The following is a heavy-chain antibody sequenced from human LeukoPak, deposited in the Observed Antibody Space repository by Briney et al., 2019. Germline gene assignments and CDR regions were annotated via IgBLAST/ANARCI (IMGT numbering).Heavy chain of an antibody. J-gene: IGHJ4*02. V-gene: IGHV3-7*01. D-gene: IGHD6-19*01. CDR2: IKQDGSEK. CDR3: ARERSSGWNDC. CDR1: GFTFSSYS. Sequence: GGSLRLSCAASGFTFSSYSMNWVRQAPGKGLEWVANIKQDGSEKHYGDSVRGRFTISRDNAKNSLSLDMNSLRADDTAVYYCARERSSGWNDCWGQGTLVTVSS.